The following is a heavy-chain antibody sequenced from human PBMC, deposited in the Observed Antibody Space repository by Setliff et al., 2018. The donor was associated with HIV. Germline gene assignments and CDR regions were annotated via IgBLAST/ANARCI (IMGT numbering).Heavy chain of an antibody. V-gene: IGHV4-61*02. J-gene: IGHJ4*02. Sequence: SETLSPPCPVSGSSINSGANLWAWSRQPAGKGLEWIGRIFRAGNATYHPSLKSRAILSVDTSQNQFSLQLKQVTAAHTAVYYCARGRGIAVAGAGFDYWGQGTLVTVSS. CDR2: IFRAGNA. CDR1: GSSINSGANL. CDR3: ARGRGIAVAGAGFDY. D-gene: IGHD6-19*01.